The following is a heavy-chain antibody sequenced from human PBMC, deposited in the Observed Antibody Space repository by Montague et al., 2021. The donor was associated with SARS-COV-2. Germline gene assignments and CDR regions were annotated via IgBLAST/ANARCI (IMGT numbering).Heavy chain of an antibody. CDR1: GGSIRSSSFY. V-gene: IGHV4-39*01. Sequence: SETLSLTCTVSGGSIRSSSFYWGWIRQPPGKGLEWIGSISSSGYTYYNPSLKSRVTIFVDTSKNPFSLKLSSVTAADTAVYYCARDYDDYLDFWGQGNLVTVSS. D-gene: IGHD4-17*01. J-gene: IGHJ4*02. CDR2: ISSSGYT. CDR3: ARDYDDYLDF.